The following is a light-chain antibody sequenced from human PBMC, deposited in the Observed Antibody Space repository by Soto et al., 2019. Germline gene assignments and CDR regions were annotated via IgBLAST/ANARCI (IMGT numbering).Light chain of an antibody. V-gene: IGKV3-15*01. CDR1: QSVSSD. CDR2: HAS. Sequence: EIVMTHSPATLSVSPGERATLSPRASQSVSSDLVWYQQKPGQAPRLLIFHASTRATGIPGRFSGSGSGTEFTLTISSLQSEDSAVYYCQQYSDWPRTFGQGTKVDIK. CDR3: QQYSDWPRT. J-gene: IGKJ1*01.